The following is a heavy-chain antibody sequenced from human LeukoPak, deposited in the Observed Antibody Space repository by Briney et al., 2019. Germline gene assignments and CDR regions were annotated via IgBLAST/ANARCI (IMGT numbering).Heavy chain of an antibody. CDR3: ARGDMITFGGVIVRSWGTNLGY. CDR1: GYTFTGYY. CDR2: INPNSGGT. V-gene: IGHV1-2*02. D-gene: IGHD3-16*02. J-gene: IGHJ4*02. Sequence: GASVKVSCKASGYTFTGYYMHWVRQAPGQGLEWMGWINPNSGGTNYAQKFQGRVTMTRDTSISTAYMELSRLRSDDTAVYYCARGDMITFGGVIVRSWGTNLGYWGQGTLVTVSS.